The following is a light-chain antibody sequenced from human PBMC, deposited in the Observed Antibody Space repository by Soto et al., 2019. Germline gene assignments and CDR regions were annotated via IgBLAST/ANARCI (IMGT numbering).Light chain of an antibody. CDR2: RIN. Sequence: QSVLTQPPSASGTPGQRVTISCSGSSSNIGSNYVYWYQQLPGTAPKLLMYRINKRPSGVPDRFSGSKSGTSASLAISGLRSEDEADYYCAAWDDSLSGSYVFGTGTKVTVL. CDR1: SSNIGSNY. J-gene: IGLJ1*01. CDR3: AAWDDSLSGSYV. V-gene: IGLV1-47*01.